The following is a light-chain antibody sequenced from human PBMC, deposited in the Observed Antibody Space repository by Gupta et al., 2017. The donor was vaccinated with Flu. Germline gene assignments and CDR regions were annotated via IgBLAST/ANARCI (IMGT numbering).Light chain of an antibody. CDR1: QSLLHRNGYNY. V-gene: IGKV2-28*01. J-gene: IGKJ1*01. CDR2: LGS. CDR3: MQPLHTPPT. Sequence: ISCRSTQSLLHRNGYNYLDWYLQKPGQSPQLLIYLGSNRASGVPDRFSGSGSGREFTLRISRVEAEDVGVYYCMQPLHTPPTFGQGTRVEIK.